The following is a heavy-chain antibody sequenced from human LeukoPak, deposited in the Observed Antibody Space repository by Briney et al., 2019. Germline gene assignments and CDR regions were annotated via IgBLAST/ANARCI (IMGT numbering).Heavy chain of an antibody. CDR2: ISSSGSTI. CDR3: ASSLLRDNLDY. CDR1: GFTFSSYE. D-gene: IGHD3-10*01. V-gene: IGHV3-48*03. J-gene: IGHJ4*02. Sequence: QSGGSLRLSCAASGFTFSSYEMNWVRQAPGKGLEWVSYISSSGSTIYYADSVKGRFTISRDNAKNSLYLQMNSLRAEDTAVYYCASSLLRDNLDYWGQGTLVTVSS.